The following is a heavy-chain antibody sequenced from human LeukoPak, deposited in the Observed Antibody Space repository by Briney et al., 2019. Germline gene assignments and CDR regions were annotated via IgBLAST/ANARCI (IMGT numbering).Heavy chain of an antibody. CDR1: GFTFSDYY. CDR2: ISSSGSTI. J-gene: IGHJ4*02. Sequence: PGGSLRLSCAASGFTFSDYYMSWIRQAPGKGLEWVSSISSSGSTIYYADSVKGRFTISRDNAKNSLYLQMNSLRAEDTAVYYCASRTPPYSSSSGAYWGQGTLVTVSS. V-gene: IGHV3-11*01. CDR3: ASRTPPYSSSSGAY. D-gene: IGHD6-6*01.